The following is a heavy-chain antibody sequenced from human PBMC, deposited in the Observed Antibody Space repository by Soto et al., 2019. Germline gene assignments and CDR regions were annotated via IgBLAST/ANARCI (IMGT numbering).Heavy chain of an antibody. D-gene: IGHD3-22*01. Sequence: SETLALNCPVSGCSISSYYWSWIRQPPGKGLEWIGYIYYSGSTYYNPSLNSRVTLSIDMTNNHVSLILNSVTAADTAVYYCARVGPWVPYYYDSSPYTFENWFDPWGQGTLVTVSS. CDR3: ARVGPWVPYYYDSSPYTFENWFDP. CDR1: GCSISSYY. J-gene: IGHJ5*02. CDR2: IYYSGST. V-gene: IGHV4-59*08.